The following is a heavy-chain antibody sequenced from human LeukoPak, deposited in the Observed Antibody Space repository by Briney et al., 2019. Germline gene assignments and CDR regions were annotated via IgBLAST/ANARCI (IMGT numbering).Heavy chain of an antibody. CDR1: GFTFSSYA. V-gene: IGHV3-23*01. D-gene: IGHD1-26*01. CDR3: AKCSERSGSYLIACAFDI. CDR2: ISGSGGST. J-gene: IGHJ3*02. Sequence: PGGSLRLSCAASGFTFSSYAMSWVRQAPGKGLEWVSAISGSGGSTYYADSVKGRFTISRDNSKNTLYLQMNGLRAEDTAVYYCAKCSERSGSYLIACAFDIWGQGTMVTVSS.